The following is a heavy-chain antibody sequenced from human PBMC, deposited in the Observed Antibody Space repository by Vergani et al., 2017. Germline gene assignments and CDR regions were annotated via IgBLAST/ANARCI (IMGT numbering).Heavy chain of an antibody. CDR1: GFRVTTYY. D-gene: IGHD5-12*01. J-gene: IGHJ6*02. CDR3: ARDRVDIVATTTYYYYYYGMDV. Sequence: VELLESGGGLAQPGGSLRVSCSASGFRVTTYYMSWVRQAPGKGLEWVSVIYSGGSTYYADSVKGRFTISRHNSKNTLYLQMNSLRAEDTAVYYCARDRVDIVATTTYYYYYYGMDVWGQGTTVIVSS. CDR2: IYSGGST. V-gene: IGHV3-53*04.